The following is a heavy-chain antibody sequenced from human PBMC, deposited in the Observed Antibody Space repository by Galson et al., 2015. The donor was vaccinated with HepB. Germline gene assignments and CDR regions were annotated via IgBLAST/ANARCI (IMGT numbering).Heavy chain of an antibody. CDR1: GFTFSSYA. CDR2: ISYEGNCK. D-gene: IGHD3-10*01. Sequence: SLRLSCAASGFTFSSYAMHWVRQAPGKGLEWVAVISYEGNCKYSADSVKGRFTISRDNSKNRLYLEMNSLRVEDTAVYYCARDCSIRRLWFGELCGPDNWGQGTQVTVSS. V-gene: IGHV3-30*04. J-gene: IGHJ4*02. CDR3: ARDCSIRRLWFGELCGPDN.